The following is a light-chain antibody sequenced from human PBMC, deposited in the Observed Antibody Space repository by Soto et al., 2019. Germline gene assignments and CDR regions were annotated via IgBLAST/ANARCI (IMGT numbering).Light chain of an antibody. CDR3: QQRSNWPPIT. J-gene: IGKJ5*01. Sequence: EIVLTQSPGTLSLSPGERATLSCRASQSVRSYLAWYQQKPGQAPRLLIYDASNGATGIPARFSGSGSGTDFTLTISSLEPEDFAVYYGQQRSNWPPITFGQGTRLEIK. CDR1: QSVRSY. CDR2: DAS. V-gene: IGKV3-11*01.